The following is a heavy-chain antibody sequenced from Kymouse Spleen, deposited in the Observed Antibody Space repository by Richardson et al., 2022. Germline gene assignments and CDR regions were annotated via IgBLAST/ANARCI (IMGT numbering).Heavy chain of an antibody. CDR1: GGSFSGYY. V-gene: IGHV4-34*01. CDR2: INHSGST. Sequence: QVQLQQWGAGLLKPSETLSLTCAVYGGSFSGYYWSWIRQPPGKGLEWIGEINHSGSTNYNPSLKSRVTISVDTSKNQFSLKLSSVTAADTAVYYCARRRITGTLHIWGQGTTVTVSS. J-gene: IGHJ6*02. CDR3: ARRRITGTLHI. D-gene: IGHD1-7*01.